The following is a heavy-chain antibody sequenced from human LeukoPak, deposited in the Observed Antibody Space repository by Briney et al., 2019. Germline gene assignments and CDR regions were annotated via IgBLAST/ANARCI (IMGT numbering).Heavy chain of an antibody. D-gene: IGHD6-13*01. CDR3: ARDSSSWYGRYYYYYGMDV. CDR2: MDPNRGNT. V-gene: IGHV1-8*01. Sequence: ASVKVSCTASGYTFSSYDINWVRQPPGPGLEWMGWMDPNRGNTGYAHTFQGRVTMTRNTSISTAYMELSSLRSEDTAVYYCARDSSSWYGRYYYYYGMDVWGQGTTVTVSS. J-gene: IGHJ6*02. CDR1: GYTFSSYD.